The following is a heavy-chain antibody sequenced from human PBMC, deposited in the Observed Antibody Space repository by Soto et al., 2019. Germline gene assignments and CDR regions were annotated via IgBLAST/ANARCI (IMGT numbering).Heavy chain of an antibody. D-gene: IGHD6-6*01. Sequence: QVQLVQSGAEVKKPGSSVKVSCKASGGTFSSYSISWVRQAPGQGFEWMGGIIPIFGTANYAQKFQGRVTITADESTSTAYMELSSLRSEDTAVYYCAIEYSSSPPYYPIGYWGQGTLVTVSS. CDR1: GGTFSSYS. CDR3: AIEYSSSPPYYPIGY. J-gene: IGHJ4*02. V-gene: IGHV1-69*01. CDR2: IIPIFGTA.